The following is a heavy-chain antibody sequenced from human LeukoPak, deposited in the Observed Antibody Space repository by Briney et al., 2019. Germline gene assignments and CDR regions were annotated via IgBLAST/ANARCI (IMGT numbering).Heavy chain of an antibody. D-gene: IGHD2-2*01. J-gene: IGHJ3*02. CDR2: INPNSGGT. Sequence: ASVKVSCKASGYTFTSYYMHWVRQAPGQGLEGMGWINPNSGGTNYAQKFQGRVTMTRDTSISTAYMELSRLRSDDTAVYYCATSRMYQLLGEGDDAFDIWGQGTMVTVSS. CDR3: ATSRMYQLLGEGDDAFDI. V-gene: IGHV1-2*02. CDR1: GYTFTSYY.